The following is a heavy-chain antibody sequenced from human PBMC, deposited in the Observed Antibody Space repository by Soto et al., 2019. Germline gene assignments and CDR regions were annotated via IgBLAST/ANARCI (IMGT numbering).Heavy chain of an antibody. CDR2: ISSSSYI. Sequence: GGSLRLSCAASGFTFSSYSMNWVRQAPGKGLEWVSSISSSSYIYYADSVKGRFTISRDNAKNSLYLQMNSLRAEDTAVYYCARADFRSGYDVGPWGQGTLVTVSS. J-gene: IGHJ5*02. CDR1: GFTFSSYS. CDR3: ARADFRSGYDVGP. D-gene: IGHD3-3*01. V-gene: IGHV3-21*01.